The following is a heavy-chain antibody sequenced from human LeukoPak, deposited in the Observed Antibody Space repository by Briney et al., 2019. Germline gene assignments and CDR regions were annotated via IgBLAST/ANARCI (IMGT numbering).Heavy chain of an antibody. V-gene: IGHV3-23*01. Sequence: GGSLRLSCAASGFTFSSYAMSWVRQAPGKGLEWVSAISGSGGSTYYADSVKGRFTISRDNSKNTLYLQMNSLRAEDTAVYYCAKDGVLTRDYGGQFFDFWGQGTLVTVSS. CDR2: ISGSGGST. J-gene: IGHJ5*01. CDR1: GFTFSSYA. D-gene: IGHD4-23*01. CDR3: AKDGVLTRDYGGQFFDF.